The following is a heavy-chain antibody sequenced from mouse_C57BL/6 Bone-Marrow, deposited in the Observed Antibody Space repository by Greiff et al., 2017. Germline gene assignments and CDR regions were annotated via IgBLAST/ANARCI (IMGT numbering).Heavy chain of an antibody. CDR1: GYAFSSYW. J-gene: IGHJ3*01. CDR2: IYPGDGDT. V-gene: IGHV1-80*01. Sequence: QVQLQQSGAELVKPGASVKISCKASGYAFSSYWMNWVKQRPGKGLEWIGQIYPGDGDTNYNGKFKGKATLTADKSSSTAYMPLSSLTSEDSAVYFCASYYGPREFAYWGQGTLVTVSA. CDR3: ASYYGPREFAY. D-gene: IGHD1-2*01.